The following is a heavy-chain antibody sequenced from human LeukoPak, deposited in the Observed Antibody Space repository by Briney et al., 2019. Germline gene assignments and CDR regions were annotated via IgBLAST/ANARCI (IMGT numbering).Heavy chain of an antibody. CDR2: INSDGSEG. J-gene: IGHJ4*02. Sequence: GGSLRLSCAVSGFTFSGFCMSWSRQAPGKGLEWVASINSDGSEGYYADVVKGRFTISRDSAKNSLYLQMNSLRAEDTAVYYCARFRTWGDKAFDYWGQGTLVTVSS. CDR1: GFTFSGFC. D-gene: IGHD2-21*02. CDR3: ARFRTWGDKAFDY. V-gene: IGHV3-7*01.